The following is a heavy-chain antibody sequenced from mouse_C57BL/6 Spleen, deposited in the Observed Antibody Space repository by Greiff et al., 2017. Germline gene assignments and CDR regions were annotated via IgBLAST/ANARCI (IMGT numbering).Heavy chain of an antibody. D-gene: IGHD1-1*01. Sequence: QVHVKQSGAELVRPGASVKLSCKASGYTFTDYYINWVKQRPGQGLEWIARIYPGSGNTYYNEKFKGKATLTAEKSSSTAYMQLSSLTSEDSAVYFCARIYYYGSRLGYFDYWGQGTTLTVSS. V-gene: IGHV1-76*01. CDR1: GYTFTDYY. CDR3: ARIYYYGSRLGYFDY. CDR2: IYPGSGNT. J-gene: IGHJ2*01.